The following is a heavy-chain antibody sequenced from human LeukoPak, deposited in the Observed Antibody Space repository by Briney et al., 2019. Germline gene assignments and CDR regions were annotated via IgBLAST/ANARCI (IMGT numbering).Heavy chain of an antibody. J-gene: IGHJ6*03. Sequence: GGSLRLSCAASGFTFSSYSMNWVRQAPGKGLEWVSSISSSSSYIYYADSVKGRFTISRDNAKNTLYLQMNSLRAEDTAVYYCARDWVVTPYYYYYMDVWGKGTTVTVSS. D-gene: IGHD4-23*01. V-gene: IGHV3-21*01. CDR1: GFTFSSYS. CDR2: ISSSSSYI. CDR3: ARDWVVTPYYYYYMDV.